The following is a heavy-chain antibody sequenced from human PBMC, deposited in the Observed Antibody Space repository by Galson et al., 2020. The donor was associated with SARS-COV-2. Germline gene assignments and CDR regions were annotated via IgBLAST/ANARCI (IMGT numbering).Heavy chain of an antibody. CDR3: ARGSRDVTMILMIATTASYYFDF. CDR2: INPTGSI. CDR1: GGSSSGYY. V-gene: IGHV4-34*01. D-gene: IGHD3-22*01. J-gene: IGHJ4*02. Sequence: SQTLSLTCAVYGGSSSGYYWGWIRQPPGKGLEWIGEINPTGSINYNPSLKSRVTISKHTSKNQFSLRLRSVTAADTAMYFCARGSRDVTMILMIATTASYYFDFWGQGSLVTVSS.